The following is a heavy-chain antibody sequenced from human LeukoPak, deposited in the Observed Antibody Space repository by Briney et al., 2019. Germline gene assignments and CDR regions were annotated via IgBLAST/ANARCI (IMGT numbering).Heavy chain of an antibody. CDR2: INHSGST. V-gene: IGHV4-34*01. CDR3: ARDVGAKTAPNWFDP. CDR1: GGSFSGYH. D-gene: IGHD5-18*01. Sequence: PSETLSLTCAVYGGSFSGYHWSWIRQPPGKGLEWIGEINHSGSTNYNPSLKSRVTISVDTSKNQFSLKLSSVTAADTAVYYCARDVGAKTAPNWFDPWGQGTLVTVSS. J-gene: IGHJ5*02.